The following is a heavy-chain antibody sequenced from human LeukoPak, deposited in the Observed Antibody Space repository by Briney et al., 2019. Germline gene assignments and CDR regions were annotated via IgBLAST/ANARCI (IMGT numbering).Heavy chain of an antibody. Sequence: SETLSLTCAVYGGSFSGYYWSWIRQPPGKGLEWIGEINHSGSTNYNPSLKSRVTISIDTSKNQFSLKLSSVTAADTAVYYCARTPYGSGSCYNSVIWFDPWGQGTLVTVSS. J-gene: IGHJ5*02. CDR3: ARTPYGSGSCYNSVIWFDP. CDR2: INHSGST. D-gene: IGHD3-10*01. CDR1: GGSFSGYY. V-gene: IGHV4-34*01.